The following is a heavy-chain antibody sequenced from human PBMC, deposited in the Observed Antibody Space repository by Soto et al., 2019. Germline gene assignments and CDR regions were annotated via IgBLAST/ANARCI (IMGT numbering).Heavy chain of an antibody. J-gene: IGHJ4*02. CDR3: TRDLLPSGWYPLDY. CDR1: GFTFGDYS. D-gene: IGHD6-19*01. Sequence: GGSLRLSCTSSGFTFGDYSLSWVRQAPGKGLEWVGSIRSNAYGGTTEFAASVKGRFTISRDDSKSIAYLQMNSLRTEDTAVYYCTRDLLPSGWYPLDYWGQGTLVTVSS. V-gene: IGHV3-49*04. CDR2: IRSNAYGGTT.